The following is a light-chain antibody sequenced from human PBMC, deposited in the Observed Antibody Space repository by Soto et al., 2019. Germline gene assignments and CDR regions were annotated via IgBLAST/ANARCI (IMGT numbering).Light chain of an antibody. CDR2: EVS. CDR1: SSDVGGYNY. J-gene: IGLJ1*01. CDR3: SSYAGSNNPYV. Sequence: QAPLTHPPSASGSPGQSVTISCTGTSSDVGGYNYVSWYQQHPGKAPKLMIYEVSKRPSGVPDRFSGSKSGNTASLTVAGLQAEDEADYYCSSYAGSNNPYVFGTGTKVTVL. V-gene: IGLV2-8*01.